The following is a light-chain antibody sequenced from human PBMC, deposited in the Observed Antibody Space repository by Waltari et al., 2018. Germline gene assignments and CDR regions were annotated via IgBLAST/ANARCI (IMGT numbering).Light chain of an antibody. V-gene: IGLV2-14*01. J-gene: IGLJ1*01. CDR3: SSYTSSNYV. Sequence: QSALTQPASVSGSPGQSITISCTGTSSDVGGYHYVSWYQQHPGKAPKLMIYEVTNRPSGVSVRFSGSKSGNTASLTISGLQAEDEADYYCSSYTSSNYVFGTGTKVTVL. CDR2: EVT. CDR1: SSDVGGYHY.